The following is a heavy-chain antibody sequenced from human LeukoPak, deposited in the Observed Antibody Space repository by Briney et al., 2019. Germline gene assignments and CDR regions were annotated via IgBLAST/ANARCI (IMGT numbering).Heavy chain of an antibody. CDR3: ARVAFAVAGTKPSHFDY. CDR1: GGSISSSSYY. V-gene: IGHV4-61*01. Sequence: PSETLSLTCTVSGGSISSSSYYWSWIRQPPGKGLEWIGYIYYSGSTNYNPSLKSRVTISVDTSKNQFSLKLSSVTAADTAVYYCARVAFAVAGTKPSHFDYWGQGTLVTVSS. D-gene: IGHD6-19*01. CDR2: IYYSGST. J-gene: IGHJ4*02.